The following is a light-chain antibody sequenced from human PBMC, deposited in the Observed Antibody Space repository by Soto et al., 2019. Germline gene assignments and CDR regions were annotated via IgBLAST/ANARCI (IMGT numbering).Light chain of an antibody. CDR1: QSITRY. CDR2: GAT. J-gene: IGKJ2*01. V-gene: IGKV1-39*01. CDR3: HLSYSPPFT. Sequence: DIQMTQSPYSLSASVGDRVTITCRASQSITRYLNWYQQKPGKDPKLLIYGATSLHSGVPSRFSGSVSGTDFTLTISNLQPDDFAIYYCHLSYSPPFTFGQGTKLEIK.